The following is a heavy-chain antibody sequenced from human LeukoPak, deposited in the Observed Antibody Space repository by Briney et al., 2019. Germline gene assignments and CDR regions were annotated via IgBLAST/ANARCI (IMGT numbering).Heavy chain of an antibody. J-gene: IGHJ4*02. CDR3: ARDLEDFWSGYYSRYFDY. D-gene: IGHD3-3*01. Sequence: GASVKVSCKASGYTFTGYYMHWVRQAPGQGLEWMGWINPNSGGTNYAQKIQGRVTMTSDTSISTAYMELSRLRSDDTAVYYCARDLEDFWSGYYSRYFDYWGQGTLVTVSS. CDR1: GYTFTGYY. CDR2: INPNSGGT. V-gene: IGHV1-2*02.